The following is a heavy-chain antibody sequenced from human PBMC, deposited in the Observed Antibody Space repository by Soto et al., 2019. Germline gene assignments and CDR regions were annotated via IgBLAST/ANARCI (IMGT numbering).Heavy chain of an antibody. V-gene: IGHV3-33*01. CDR3: ASRLGDY. J-gene: IGHJ4*02. CDR1: GFPFSSLG. CDR2: IWYDGSNK. Sequence: GGAPRISCAAVGFPFSSLGSHWVRQAPGKGLEWVAVIWYDGSNKYYADSVKGRLTISRDNSKNTLYLQMNSLRAEDTAVYYCASRLGDYWGQGTQVTVSS.